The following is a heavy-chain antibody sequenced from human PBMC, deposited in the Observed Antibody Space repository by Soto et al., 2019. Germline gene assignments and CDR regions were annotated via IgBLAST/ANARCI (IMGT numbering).Heavy chain of an antibody. V-gene: IGHV3-53*01. D-gene: IGHD3-10*01. CDR3: ARDWGGEAGLYWYFDV. Sequence: DVQLVESGGGLIQPGGSLRLSCAASGFTVYTNYMSWVRQAPGKGLEWVSIIYSGGNTYYADSVKGRFTISRDNSMNTLYLQRNSLRADDTAVYYCARDWGGEAGLYWYFDVWGRGTLVTFSS. CDR2: IYSGGNT. CDR1: GFTVYTNY. J-gene: IGHJ2*01.